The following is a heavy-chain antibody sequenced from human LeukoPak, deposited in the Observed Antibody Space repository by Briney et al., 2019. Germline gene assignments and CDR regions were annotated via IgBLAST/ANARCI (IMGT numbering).Heavy chain of an antibody. Sequence: ASVKVSCKASGYTFTSYDINWVRQATGQGLEWMGWMNPSSGSTGYAQKFQGRVTMTRNTSISTAYMELSSLRSEDTAVYYCARERGYCSGGSCYRPRRFDPWGQGPLVTVSS. D-gene: IGHD2-15*01. CDR1: GYTFTSYD. CDR3: ARERGYCSGGSCYRPRRFDP. V-gene: IGHV1-8*01. CDR2: MNPSSGST. J-gene: IGHJ5*02.